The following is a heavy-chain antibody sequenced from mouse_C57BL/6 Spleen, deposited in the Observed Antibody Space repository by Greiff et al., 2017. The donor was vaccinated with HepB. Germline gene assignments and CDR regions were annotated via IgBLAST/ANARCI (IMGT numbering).Heavy chain of an antibody. J-gene: IGHJ4*01. Sequence: QVQLKQSGAELAKPGASVKLSCKASGYTFTSYWMHWVKQRPGQGLEWIGYINPSSGYTKYNQKFKDKATLTADKSSSTAYMQLSSLTYEDSAVYYCARSPSILLPSPGAMDYWGQGTSVTVSS. V-gene: IGHV1-7*01. CDR2: INPSSGYT. CDR3: ARSPSILLPSPGAMDY. CDR1: GYTFTSYW. D-gene: IGHD1-1*01.